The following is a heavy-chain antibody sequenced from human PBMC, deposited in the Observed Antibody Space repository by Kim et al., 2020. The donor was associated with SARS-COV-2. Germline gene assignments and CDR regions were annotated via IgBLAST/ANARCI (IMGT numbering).Heavy chain of an antibody. V-gene: IGHV1-69*13. CDR1: RGTFRIYA. CDR3: ARSMEERLVGYFDY. CDR2: IIPMFGTP. D-gene: IGHD6-19*01. J-gene: IGHJ4*02. Sequence: SLKVSCKASRGTFRIYAFNWVRQAPGQGLEWMGGIIPMFGTPNYAQKFQGRVTITADESTNTAYMELNSLRSEDTAMYYCARSMEERLVGYFDYWGQGTLVTVSS.